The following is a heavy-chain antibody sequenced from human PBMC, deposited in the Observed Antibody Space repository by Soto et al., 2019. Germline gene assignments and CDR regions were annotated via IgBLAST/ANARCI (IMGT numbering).Heavy chain of an antibody. CDR3: ARVRGIVVVPAAMGYYYYGTDV. J-gene: IGHJ6*02. D-gene: IGHD2-2*01. CDR2: ISSSSSYI. Sequence: GGSLRLSCAASGFTFSSYSMNWVRQAPGKGLEWVSSISSSSSYIYYADSVKGRFTISRDNAKNSLYLQMNSLRAEDTAVYYCARVRGIVVVPAAMGYYYYGTDVWGQGTTVTVSS. V-gene: IGHV3-21*01. CDR1: GFTFSSYS.